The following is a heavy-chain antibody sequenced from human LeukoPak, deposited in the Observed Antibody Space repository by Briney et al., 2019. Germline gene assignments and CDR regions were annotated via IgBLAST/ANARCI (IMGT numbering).Heavy chain of an antibody. J-gene: IGHJ5*02. CDR3: ARHPFQYPFDH. CDR1: GASVSSDY. V-gene: IGHV4-59*08. D-gene: IGHD2/OR15-2a*01. CDR2: IYHSGHT. Sequence: SETLSLTCTVSGASVSSDYWSWIRQSPGKGLEWIGYIYHSGHTMSNPSLKSRVSLSLDTSNNQFSLKLSSVTAADTAVYYCARHPFQYPFDHWGQGTVVSVSS.